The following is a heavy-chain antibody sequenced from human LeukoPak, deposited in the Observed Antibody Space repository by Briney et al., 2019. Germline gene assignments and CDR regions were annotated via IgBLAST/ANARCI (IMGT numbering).Heavy chain of an antibody. J-gene: IGHJ5*02. CDR1: GYTFTSYG. D-gene: IGHD4-17*01. CDR3: ARALTVTTYGEYWFDP. Sequence: GASVKVSCKASGYTFTSYGISWVRQAPGQGLEWMGWISAYNGNTNYAQKLQGRVTMTTDTSTSTAYMELRSLRSDDTAVYYCARALTVTTYGEYWFDPWGQGTLVTVSS. CDR2: ISAYNGNT. V-gene: IGHV1-18*01.